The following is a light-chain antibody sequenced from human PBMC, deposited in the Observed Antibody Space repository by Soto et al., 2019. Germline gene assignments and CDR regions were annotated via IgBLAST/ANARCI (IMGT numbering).Light chain of an antibody. CDR1: QSVLYSSNNKND. Sequence: DIVMTRSPDSLAVSLGARANINCKSSQSVLYSSNNKNDIAWDQQKPGQPPKLLIYWASTRESGVPDRFSGSGSGRDFTLTISSLHGEDVAVYYCQQYYSTPYTFGQGTKLEIK. V-gene: IGKV4-1*01. CDR2: WAS. CDR3: QQYYSTPYT. J-gene: IGKJ2*01.